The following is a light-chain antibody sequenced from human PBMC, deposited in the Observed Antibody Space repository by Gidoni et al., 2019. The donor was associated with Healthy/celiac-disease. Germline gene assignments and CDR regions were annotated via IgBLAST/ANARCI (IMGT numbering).Light chain of an antibody. CDR3: QQYGSSPKLT. Sequence: EIVLTQSPGTLSLSPGERATLPCRASQSVSSSYLAWYQQKPGQAPRLLIYGASSRATGIPDRFSGSGSGTDFTLTISRLDPEDFAVYYCQQYGSSPKLTFGGGTKVEIK. V-gene: IGKV3-20*01. CDR2: GAS. CDR1: QSVSSSY. J-gene: IGKJ4*01.